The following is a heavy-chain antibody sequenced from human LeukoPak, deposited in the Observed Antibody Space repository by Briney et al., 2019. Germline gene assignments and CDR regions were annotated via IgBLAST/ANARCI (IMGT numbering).Heavy chain of an antibody. CDR2: FDPEDGET. CDR3: ATARRYCSGGSCAFDY. V-gene: IGHV1-24*01. CDR1: GYTLTELS. J-gene: IGHJ4*02. D-gene: IGHD2-15*01. Sequence: GASVKVTCKVSGYTLTELSMHWVRQAPGKGLEWMGGFDPEDGETIYAQKFQGRVTMTEDTSTDTAYMELSSLRPEDTAVYYCATARRYCSGGSCAFDYWGQGTLVTVSS.